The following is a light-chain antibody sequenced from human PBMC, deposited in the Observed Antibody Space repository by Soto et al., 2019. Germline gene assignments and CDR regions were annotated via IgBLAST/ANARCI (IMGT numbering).Light chain of an antibody. Sequence: EMVLTQSPGTLSLSPGKRATLSCRASQSVSSRYVAWYQQKPGQSPRLLISGASTRATGIPDRFSGSGSGTDFTLTIRRLEPDEWGWYYSQQYRYSRWTFGQGNNVEIK. CDR3: QQYRYSRWT. CDR1: QSVSSRY. J-gene: IGKJ1*01. CDR2: GAS. V-gene: IGKV3-20*01.